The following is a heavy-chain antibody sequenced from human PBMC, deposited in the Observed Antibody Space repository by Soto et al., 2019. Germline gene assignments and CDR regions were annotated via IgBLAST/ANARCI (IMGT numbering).Heavy chain of an antibody. D-gene: IGHD3-10*01. CDR1: GGSISSSSYY. Sequence: SETLSLTCTVSGGSISSSSYYWGWIRQPPGKGLEWIGSIYYSGSTYYNPSLKSRVTISIDTSKNQFSLKLSSVTAADTAVYYCARLLLLWFGELTSRWFDPWGQGTLVTVSS. V-gene: IGHV4-39*01. CDR2: IYYSGST. CDR3: ARLLLLWFGELTSRWFDP. J-gene: IGHJ5*02.